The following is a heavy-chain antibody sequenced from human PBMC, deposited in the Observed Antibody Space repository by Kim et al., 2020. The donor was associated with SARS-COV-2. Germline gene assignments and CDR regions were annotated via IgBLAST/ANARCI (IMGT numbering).Heavy chain of an antibody. V-gene: IGHV4-31*03. D-gene: IGHD3-22*01. CDR3: ARSRITMIVVVDAFDI. Sequence: SETLSLTCTVSGGSISSGGYYWSWIRQHPGKGLEWIGYIYYSGSTYYNPSLKSRVTISVDTSKTQFSLKLSSVTAADTAVYYCARSRITMIVVVDAFDIWGQVTMVTVSS. J-gene: IGHJ3*02. CDR1: GGSISSGGYY. CDR2: IYYSGST.